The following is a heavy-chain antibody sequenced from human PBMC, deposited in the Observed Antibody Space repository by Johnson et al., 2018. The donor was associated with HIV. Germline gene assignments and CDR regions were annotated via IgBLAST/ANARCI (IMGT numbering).Heavy chain of an antibody. J-gene: IGHJ3*01. CDR2: IYSGGSN. Sequence: VQLVESGGGLVQPGGSLRLSCAASGFTVSSNYMSWVRQAPGKGLEWVSVIYSGGSNYYADSVRGRITISRDNSKNTGYLQMNRLRAEDTAVYYCARERFSDMLTGYHAFDVWGQGTLVTVSS. V-gene: IGHV3-66*02. CDR3: ARERFSDMLTGYHAFDV. D-gene: IGHD3-9*01. CDR1: GFTVSSNY.